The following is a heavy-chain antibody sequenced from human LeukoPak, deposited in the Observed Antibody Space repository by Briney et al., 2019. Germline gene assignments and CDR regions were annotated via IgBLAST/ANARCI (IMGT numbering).Heavy chain of an antibody. CDR3: ARTLAAEGVDY. J-gene: IGHJ4*02. V-gene: IGHV1-46*01. CDR2: INPSVGST. Sequence: GASVKVSCKASGYTFTSYYMHWVRQAPGQGLEWMGIINPSVGSTSYAQKFQGRVTMTRDTSTSTVYMELSSLRSEDTAVYYCARTLAAEGVDYWGQGTLVTVSS. D-gene: IGHD6-25*01. CDR1: GYTFTSYY.